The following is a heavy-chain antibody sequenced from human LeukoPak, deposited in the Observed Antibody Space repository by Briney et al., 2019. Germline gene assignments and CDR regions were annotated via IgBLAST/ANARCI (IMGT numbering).Heavy chain of an antibody. CDR2: MNTNTENP. CDR1: GYTFTIYA. Sequence: ASVKVSCKASGYTFTIYAMNWVRQAPGQGLEWMGWMNTNTENPTYAQGFTGRFVFSLDTSVSTAYLQISSLKAEDTAVYYCARTGDMYYYESSGYYGYYFDYWGQGTLVTVSP. V-gene: IGHV7-4-1*02. J-gene: IGHJ4*02. D-gene: IGHD3-22*01. CDR3: ARTGDMYYYESSGYYGYYFDY.